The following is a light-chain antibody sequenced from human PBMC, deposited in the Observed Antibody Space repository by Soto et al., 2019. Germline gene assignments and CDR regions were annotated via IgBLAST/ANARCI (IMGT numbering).Light chain of an antibody. CDR1: SSDVGGYNY. CDR2: GVT. Sequence: QSALTQPASVSGSPGQSITISCTGTSSDVGGYNYVSWYQQHPGIAPNLLIYGVTNRPSGVSPRFSGSKSGNTASLTISGLQAEDEADYHCSSYTSASTLLYLFGTGTKLTVL. V-gene: IGLV2-14*01. CDR3: SSYTSASTLLYL. J-gene: IGLJ1*01.